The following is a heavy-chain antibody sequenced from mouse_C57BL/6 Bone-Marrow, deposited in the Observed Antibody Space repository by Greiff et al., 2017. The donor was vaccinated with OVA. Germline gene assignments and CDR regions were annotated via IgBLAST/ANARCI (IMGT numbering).Heavy chain of an antibody. J-gene: IGHJ1*03. CDR3: ARQGGGYFYWYFDV. CDR2: ISNLAYSI. D-gene: IGHD2-3*01. CDR1: GFTFSDYG. Sequence: EVKLMESGGGLVQPGGSLKLSCAASGFTFSDYGMAWVRQAPRKGPEWVAFISNLAYSIYYADTVTGRFTISRENAKNTLYLEMSSLRSEDTAMYYCARQGGGYFYWYFDVWGTGTTVTVSS. V-gene: IGHV5-15*01.